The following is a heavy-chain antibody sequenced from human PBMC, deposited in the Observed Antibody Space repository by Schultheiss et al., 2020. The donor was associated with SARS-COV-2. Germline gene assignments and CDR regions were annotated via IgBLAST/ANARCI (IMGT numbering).Heavy chain of an antibody. CDR2: IYSGGST. CDR3: ARARWLQSHDAFDI. CDR1: GFTFSSYA. D-gene: IGHD5-24*01. J-gene: IGHJ3*02. V-gene: IGHV3-66*01. Sequence: GGSLRLSCAASGFTFSSYAMSWVRQAPGKGLEWVSVIYSGGSTYYADSVKGRFTISRDNSKNTLYLQMNSLRAEDTAVYYCARARWLQSHDAFDIWGQGTMVTVSS.